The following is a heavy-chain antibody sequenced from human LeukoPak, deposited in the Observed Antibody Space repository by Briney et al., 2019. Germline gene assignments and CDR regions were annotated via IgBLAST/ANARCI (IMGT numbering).Heavy chain of an antibody. V-gene: IGHV3-7*01. CDR3: AGAGYVGAFDI. J-gene: IGHJ3*02. D-gene: IGHD2-2*01. Sequence: GGSLRLSCAASGFSFSAYWVTWVRQAPGKGLEWLANITPDGGKKDYDVSLMGRITISRDNSKNSLSLQVNSLKVEDTAVYFCAGAGYVGAFDIWGHGTLVTVSS. CDR1: GFSFSAYW. CDR2: ITPDGGKK.